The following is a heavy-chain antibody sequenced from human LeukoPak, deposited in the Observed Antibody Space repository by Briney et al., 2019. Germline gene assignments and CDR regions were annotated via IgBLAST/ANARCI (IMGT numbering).Heavy chain of an antibody. J-gene: IGHJ4*02. D-gene: IGHD3-10*02. Sequence: PSETLCLTCTVSGGSISPYYWSWIRQPRGQGLDWVGYIYYSGNTDYNPYLKSRVAIPVHTSKNQFSLKLSSVTAADTAVYYCARSTGSTMFIDYWGQGTLVTVSS. V-gene: IGHV4-59*01. CDR3: ARSTGSTMFIDY. CDR2: IYYSGNT. CDR1: GGSISPYY.